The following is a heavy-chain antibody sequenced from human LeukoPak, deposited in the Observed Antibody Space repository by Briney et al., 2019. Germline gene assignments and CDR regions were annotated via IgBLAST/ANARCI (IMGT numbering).Heavy chain of an antibody. CDR1: GFTFSAYG. Sequence: PGKSLRLSCAASGFTFSAYGMHWVRLAPGKGLEWVAVISYDGSNKYYADSVKGRFTISRDNSKNTLYLQMNSLRAEDTAVYYCASIPTPTSEFDYWGQGTLVTVSS. J-gene: IGHJ4*02. CDR2: ISYDGSNK. CDR3: ASIPTPTSEFDY. V-gene: IGHV3-30*03. D-gene: IGHD2-21*01.